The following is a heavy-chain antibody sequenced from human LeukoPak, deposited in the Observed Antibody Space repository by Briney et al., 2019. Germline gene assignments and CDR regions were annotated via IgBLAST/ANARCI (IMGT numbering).Heavy chain of an antibody. V-gene: IGHV4-59*08. J-gene: IGHJ4*02. CDR1: GGPISSYY. Sequence: SETLSLTCTVSGGPISSYYWSWIRQPPGKGLVWIGYIYYSGSTNYNPSLKSRVTISIDTSKNQFSLKLSSVTAADTAVYYCARHVVPTAPLGYWGQGTLVTVSS. CDR2: IYYSGST. CDR3: ARHVVPTAPLGY. D-gene: IGHD2-2*01.